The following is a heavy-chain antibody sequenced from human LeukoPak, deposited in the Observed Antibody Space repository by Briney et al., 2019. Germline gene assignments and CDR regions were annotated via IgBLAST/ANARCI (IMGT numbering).Heavy chain of an antibody. J-gene: IGHJ4*02. CDR2: ISTSSNRI. Sequence: GGSLRLSCAASGLTFSNAWMNWVRQAPGKGLEWVSYISTSSNRIDYADSVKGRFTMSRDNAKNLLYLQMNSLRDEDTAMYYCARISAPGTSGWYFGYWGQGTLVTVSS. CDR3: ARISAPGTSGWYFGY. D-gene: IGHD6-19*01. V-gene: IGHV3-48*02. CDR1: GLTFSNAW.